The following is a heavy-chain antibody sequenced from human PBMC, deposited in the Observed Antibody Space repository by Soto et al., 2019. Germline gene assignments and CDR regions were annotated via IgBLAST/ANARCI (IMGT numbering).Heavy chain of an antibody. CDR3: ARSHTMLRGIPAFDF. CDR2: ITTFGDTI. D-gene: IGHD3-10*01. CDR1: GFSFSDYE. J-gene: IGHJ4*02. V-gene: IGHV3-48*03. Sequence: PGGSLRLSCAASGFSFSDYEMNWVRQAPGKGLEWLSYITTFGDTIFYADFVEGRFTISRDNAKNSLYLQLNSLRAEDTAVYYCARSHTMLRGIPAFDFWGQGTLVTVSP.